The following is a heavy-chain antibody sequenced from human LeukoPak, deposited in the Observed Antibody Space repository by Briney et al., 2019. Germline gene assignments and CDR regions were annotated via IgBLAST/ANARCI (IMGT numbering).Heavy chain of an antibody. J-gene: IGHJ4*02. CDR3: AKDVATVGIVDF. Sequence: GGSLRLSCAASGFTFDDYMMHWVRQAPGKGLEWVALISWDGNSIYYADSVKGRFTISRDNGKNSLYLQMLNLRTEDTAFYYCAKDVATVGIVDFWGQGTLVTVSS. CDR1: GFTFDDYM. D-gene: IGHD2-21*01. V-gene: IGHV3-43*01. CDR2: ISWDGNSI.